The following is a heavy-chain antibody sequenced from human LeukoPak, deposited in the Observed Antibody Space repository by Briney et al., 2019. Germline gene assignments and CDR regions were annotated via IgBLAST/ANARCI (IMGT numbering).Heavy chain of an antibody. CDR3: ARGSVRFLEWLFHGMDV. J-gene: IGHJ6*02. V-gene: IGHV1-8*01. D-gene: IGHD3-3*01. Sequence: ASVKVSCKASGYTFTSYDINWVRQATGQGLEWMGWMNPNSGNTDYAQKFQGRVTMTRNTSISTAYMELSSLRSEDTAVYYCARGSVRFLEWLFHGMDVWGQGTTVTVSS. CDR1: GYTFTSYD. CDR2: MNPNSGNT.